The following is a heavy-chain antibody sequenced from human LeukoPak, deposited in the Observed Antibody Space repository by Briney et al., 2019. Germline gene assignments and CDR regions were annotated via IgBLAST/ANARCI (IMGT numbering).Heavy chain of an antibody. CDR1: GFSLSTSGVA. CDR3: AHGVVAAGNRHFDY. CDR2: TYWNDDE. D-gene: IGHD6-25*01. Sequence: SGPTLVNPTQTLTLTCSFSGFSLSTSGVAVGWIRQSPGGALEWLAVTYWNDDERYSPSLKSRLTITRDTSKNQVVLTMTNMDPVDTATYYCAHGVVAAGNRHFDYWGQGTLVTVSS. V-gene: IGHV2-5*01. J-gene: IGHJ4*02.